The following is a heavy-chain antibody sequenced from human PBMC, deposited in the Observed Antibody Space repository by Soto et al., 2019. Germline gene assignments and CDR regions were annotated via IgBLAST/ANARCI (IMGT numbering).Heavy chain of an antibody. Sequence: QITLKESGPTLVKPTQTLTLTCTFSGFSLSTKAVGVGWIRQPPGKALEWLSSIYGDDAKWYSPSLKSRLTITKAPSNNQVVLTMTKMDPVDTATYYCAHSPAYCSGPGGDYFDYWGLGTLVTVSA. CDR2: IYGDDAK. V-gene: IGHV2-5*02. D-gene: IGHD2-15*01. CDR3: AHSPAYCSGPGGDYFDY. J-gene: IGHJ4*02. CDR1: GFSLSTKAVG.